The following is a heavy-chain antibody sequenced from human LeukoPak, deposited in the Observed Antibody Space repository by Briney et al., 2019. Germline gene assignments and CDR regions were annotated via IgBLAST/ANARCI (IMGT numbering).Heavy chain of an antibody. CDR2: INHSGST. Sequence: SETLSLTCAVYGGSLSGYYWSWIRQPPGKGLEWIGEINHSGSTNYNPSLKSRVTISVDTSKNQFSLKLSSVTAADTAVYYCARERGDGSGSYHEGHWGQGTLVTVSS. J-gene: IGHJ4*02. CDR1: GGSLSGYY. CDR3: ARERGDGSGSYHEGH. V-gene: IGHV4-34*01. D-gene: IGHD3-10*01.